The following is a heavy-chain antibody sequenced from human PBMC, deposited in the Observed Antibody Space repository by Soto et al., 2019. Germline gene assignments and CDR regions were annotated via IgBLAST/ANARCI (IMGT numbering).Heavy chain of an antibody. J-gene: IGHJ6*02. Sequence: SETVSLTCTVSGCFISSSSYYWGWIRHHPGKGLEWIGSIYYSGYTYYNPSLKSRVTISVDTSKSQFSLKLSSVTAADTAVYYCARHNGPLYVGYYYAMDVWGQGTTVT. V-gene: IGHV4-39*01. CDR3: ARHNGPLYVGYYYAMDV. CDR2: IYYSGYT. CDR1: GCFISSSSYY. D-gene: IGHD3-16*01.